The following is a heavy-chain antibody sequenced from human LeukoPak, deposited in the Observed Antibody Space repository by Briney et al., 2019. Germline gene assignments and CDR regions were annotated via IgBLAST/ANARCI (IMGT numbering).Heavy chain of an antibody. CDR3: ATWGGIYSGYDYIY. Sequence: GASVKVSCKVSGYTLTELSMHWVRQAPGKGLEWMGGFDPEDGETIYAQKFRGRVTMTEDTSTDTAYMELSSLRSEDTAVYYCATWGGIYSGYDYIYWGQGTLVTVSS. CDR2: FDPEDGET. CDR1: GYTLTELS. J-gene: IGHJ4*02. V-gene: IGHV1-24*01. D-gene: IGHD5-12*01.